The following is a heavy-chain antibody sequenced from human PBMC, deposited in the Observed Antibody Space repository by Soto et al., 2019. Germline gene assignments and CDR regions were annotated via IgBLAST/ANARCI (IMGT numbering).Heavy chain of an antibody. J-gene: IGHJ4*02. CDR3: TRGHPTDY. CDR1: GFTFSGSA. CDR2: SRSKANSYAT. V-gene: IGHV3-73*02. Sequence: EVQLVESGGGLVQPGGSLKLSCAASGFTFSGSAMHWVRQASGKGLEWVGRSRSKANSYATAYAASVKGRFTISRDDSKNTAYLQMNSLKTEDTAVYYCTRGHPTDYWGQGTLVTVSS.